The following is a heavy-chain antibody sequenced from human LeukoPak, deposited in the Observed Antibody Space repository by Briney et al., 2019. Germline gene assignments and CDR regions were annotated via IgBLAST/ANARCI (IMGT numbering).Heavy chain of an antibody. D-gene: IGHD3-3*01. CDR3: AKVELSAFYDFWSAPSDY. CDR2: ISGSGGST. V-gene: IGHV3-23*01. Sequence: GGSLRLSCAASGFTFSSYAMSWDRQAPGKGLEWASAISGSGGSTYYADSVKGRFTISRDNSKNTLYLQMNSLRAEDTAVYYCAKVELSAFYDFWSAPSDYWGQGTLVTVSS. CDR1: GFTFSSYA. J-gene: IGHJ4*02.